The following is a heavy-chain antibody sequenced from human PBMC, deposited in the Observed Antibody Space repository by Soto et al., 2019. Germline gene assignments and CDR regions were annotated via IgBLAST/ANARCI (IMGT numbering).Heavy chain of an antibody. J-gene: IGHJ2*01. Sequence: QVQLVESGGGVVQPGRSLRLSCAASGFTFSSYALHWVRQVPGKGLEWVAVISYAGSNKYYADSLNGRFTISRDNSKNTLYLQMKSMRTEDTAVYYCARPLWRDDYNWGYFDLWGRGTLVTVSS. CDR1: GFTFSSYA. D-gene: IGHD4-4*01. CDR2: ISYAGSNK. CDR3: ARPLWRDDYNWGYFDL. V-gene: IGHV3-30-3*01.